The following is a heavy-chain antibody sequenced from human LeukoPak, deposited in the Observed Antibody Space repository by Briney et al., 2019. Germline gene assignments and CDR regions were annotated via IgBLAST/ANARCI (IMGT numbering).Heavy chain of an antibody. CDR2: IWYDGSNK. CDR1: GFTFSSYG. Sequence: GESLKISCAASGFTFSSYGMHWVRQAPGKGLEWVAVIWYDGSNKYYVDSVKGRFTISRDNSKNTLYLQMNSLRAEDTAVYYCAKDRGYSGYGVDYWGQGTLVTVSS. D-gene: IGHD5-12*01. CDR3: AKDRGYSGYGVDY. V-gene: IGHV3-33*06. J-gene: IGHJ4*02.